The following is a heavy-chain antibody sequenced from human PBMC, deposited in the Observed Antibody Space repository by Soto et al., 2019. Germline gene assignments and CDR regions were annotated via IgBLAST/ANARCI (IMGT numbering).Heavy chain of an antibody. D-gene: IGHD1-26*01. CDR3: AKDEGSYYFDY. CDR1: GFTFSSYA. CDR2: ISYDGSNK. Sequence: GGSLRLSCAASGFTFSSYAMHWVRQAPGKGLEWVAVISYDGSNKYYADSVKGRFTISRDNSKNTLYLQMNSLRAEDTAVYYCAKDEGSYYFDYWGQGTLVTVSS. V-gene: IGHV3-30-3*01. J-gene: IGHJ4*02.